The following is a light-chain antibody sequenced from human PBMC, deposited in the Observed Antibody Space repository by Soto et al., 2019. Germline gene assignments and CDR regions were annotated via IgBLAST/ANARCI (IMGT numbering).Light chain of an antibody. Sequence: QSVLTQPASVSGSPGQSITISCTGTSSDIGSYNYVSWYQQHPGKAPKLMIYEVSNRPSGVSSRFFGSKSGNTASLTISGLQAEDEGDYYCSSYTSSSTLVFGGGTKLTVL. J-gene: IGLJ3*02. V-gene: IGLV2-14*01. CDR1: SSDIGSYNY. CDR3: SSYTSSSTLV. CDR2: EVS.